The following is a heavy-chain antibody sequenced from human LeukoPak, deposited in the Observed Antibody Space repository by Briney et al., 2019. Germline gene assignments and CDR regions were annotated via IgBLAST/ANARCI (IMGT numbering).Heavy chain of an antibody. CDR2: INHSGST. CDR1: GGSFSGYY. Sequence: PSETLSLTCAVYGGSFSGYYWSWIRQPPGKGLEWIGEINHSGSTNYNPSLKSRVTISVDMSKDQFSLKLSSVTAADTAVYYCARHFQGYYMDVWGKGTTVTVSS. CDR3: ARHFQGYYMDV. J-gene: IGHJ6*03. V-gene: IGHV4-34*01.